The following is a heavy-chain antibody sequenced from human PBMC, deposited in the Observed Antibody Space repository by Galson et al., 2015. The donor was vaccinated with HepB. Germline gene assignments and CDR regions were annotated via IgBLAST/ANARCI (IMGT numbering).Heavy chain of an antibody. CDR1: GYTFTSYG. V-gene: IGHV1-18*01. J-gene: IGHJ4*02. CDR3: ARVAIGPMVRGLEEVFDY. Sequence: SVKVSCKASGYTFTSYGISWVRQAPGQGLEWMGWISAYNGNTNYAQKLQGRVTMTTDTSTSTAYMELRSLRSDDTAVYYCARVAIGPMVRGLEEVFDYWGQGTLVTVSS. CDR2: ISAYNGNT. D-gene: IGHD3-10*01.